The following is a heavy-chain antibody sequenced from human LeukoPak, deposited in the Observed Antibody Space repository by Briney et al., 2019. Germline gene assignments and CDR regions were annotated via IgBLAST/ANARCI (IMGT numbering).Heavy chain of an antibody. CDR3: ARPLDTGYYYGMDV. V-gene: IGHV1-8*01. J-gene: IGHJ6*02. CDR1: GYTFTSYD. D-gene: IGHD5-18*01. CDR2: MNPNNGNT. Sequence: GASVKVSCKASGYTFTSYDINWVRQATGQGLEWMGWMNPNNGNTGYAQKFQGRVTMTRNTSISTAYMELSSLRSEDTAVYYCARPLDTGYYYGMDVWGQGTTVTVSS.